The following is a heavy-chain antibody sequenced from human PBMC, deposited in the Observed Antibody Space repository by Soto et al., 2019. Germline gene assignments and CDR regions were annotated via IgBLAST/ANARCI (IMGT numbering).Heavy chain of an antibody. Sequence: QVQLVQSGAEVKKPGSSVKVSCKASGGTFSSYAISWVRQAPGQGLEWMGGIIPIFGTANYAQKFQGRVTITADESTSTDYMELSSLRAEDTAVYYCASRDYYDSSGYRYYYYGMDVWGQGTTVTVSS. D-gene: IGHD3-22*01. V-gene: IGHV1-69*01. J-gene: IGHJ6*02. CDR1: GGTFSSYA. CDR3: ASRDYYDSSGYRYYYYGMDV. CDR2: IIPIFGTA.